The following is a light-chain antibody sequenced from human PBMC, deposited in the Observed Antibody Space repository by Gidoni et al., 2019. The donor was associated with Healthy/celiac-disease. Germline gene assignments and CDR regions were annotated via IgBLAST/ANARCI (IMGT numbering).Light chain of an antibody. CDR1: NIGSKS. CDR2: DDS. Sequence: SFVLTQPPSVSVAPGKPARITCRGNNIGSKSVHWYQQKPGQAPVLVVYDDSDRPSGIPERFSGSNSGNTATLTISRVEAGDEADYYCQVWDSSSDHRVFGGGTKLTVL. J-gene: IGLJ3*02. V-gene: IGLV3-21*03. CDR3: QVWDSSSDHRV.